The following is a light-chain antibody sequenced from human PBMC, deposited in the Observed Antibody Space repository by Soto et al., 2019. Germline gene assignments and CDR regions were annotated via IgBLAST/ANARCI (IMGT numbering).Light chain of an antibody. CDR3: QQYGNSPLT. V-gene: IGKV3-20*01. Sequence: EIVLTQTPGPLSLSPGERATLSCRASQSVTSSYLAWYQQKPGQAPRLLIYGASSRATGIPDRFSGSGSGTDFTLTISRLEPEDFAVYYCQQYGNSPLTFGGGTKVEIK. CDR1: QSVTSSY. J-gene: IGKJ4*01. CDR2: GAS.